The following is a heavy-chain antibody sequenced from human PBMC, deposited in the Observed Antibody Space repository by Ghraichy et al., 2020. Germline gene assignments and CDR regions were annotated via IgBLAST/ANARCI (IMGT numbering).Heavy chain of an antibody. D-gene: IGHD2-15*01. J-gene: IGHJ4*02. CDR2: INYSGKT. V-gene: IGHV4-39*01. CDR3: ARLLKGVGGGFDY. Sequence: SETLSLTCTVSGGSISSSSYYWGWIRQPPGKGLEWIGSINYSGKTYYNPSLKSRVTISVDTSKNQFSLKLSSVTAADTAVYYCARLLKGVGGGFDYWGQGTLVTVSS. CDR1: GGSISSSSYY.